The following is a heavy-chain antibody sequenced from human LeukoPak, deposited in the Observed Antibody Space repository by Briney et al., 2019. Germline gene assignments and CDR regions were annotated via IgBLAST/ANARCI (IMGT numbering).Heavy chain of an antibody. Sequence: VASVKVSCKASGGTFSSYAISWVRQAPGQGLEWMGGIIPIFGTANYAQKFQGRVTITADESTSTAYMELSSLGSEDTAVYYCARAARFLSWFDPWGQGTLVTVSS. CDR2: IIPIFGTA. J-gene: IGHJ5*02. D-gene: IGHD3-3*01. CDR1: GGTFSSYA. V-gene: IGHV1-69*13. CDR3: ARAARFLSWFDP.